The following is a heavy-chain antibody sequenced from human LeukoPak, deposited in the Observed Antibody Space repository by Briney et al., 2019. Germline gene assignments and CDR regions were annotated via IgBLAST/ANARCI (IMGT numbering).Heavy chain of an antibody. J-gene: IGHJ5*02. Sequence: SETLPLICTVSGGSINDYYWNWIRQPPGKGPEWIGHVYYNGNTMYNPSLKDRLIISLHTSENQFSLKLTSLSAADTAVYYCARDPRPNSNNWFDAWGQRFLVTVSS. CDR3: ARDPRPNSNNWFDA. CDR2: VYYNGNT. D-gene: IGHD5-18*01. V-gene: IGHV4-59*01. CDR1: GGSINDYY.